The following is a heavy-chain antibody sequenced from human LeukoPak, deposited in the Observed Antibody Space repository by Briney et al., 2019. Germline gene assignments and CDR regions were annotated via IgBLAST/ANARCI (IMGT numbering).Heavy chain of an antibody. V-gene: IGHV4-34*01. CDR3: AREHDYVWESYRWSPFDY. CDR1: GGSFSGYY. J-gene: IGHJ4*02. D-gene: IGHD3-16*02. Sequence: PSETLSLTCAVYGGSFSGYYWSWIRQPPGKGLEWIGEINHSGSTNYNPSLKSRVTISVDTSKNQFSLKLSSVTAADTAVYYRAREHDYVWESYRWSPFDYWGQGTLVTVSS. CDR2: INHSGST.